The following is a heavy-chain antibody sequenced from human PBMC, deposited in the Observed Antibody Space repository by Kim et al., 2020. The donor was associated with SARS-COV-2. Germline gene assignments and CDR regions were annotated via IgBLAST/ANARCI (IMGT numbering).Heavy chain of an antibody. V-gene: IGHV3-48*02. J-gene: IGHJ4*02. Sequence: GGSLRLSCAASGFTFNNFPMNWVRQAPGKGLEWVSYISSSGSTIYYADSVKGRFANSRDNAKNSLYLQMNSLRDDDTAVYYCARGLNSCSSANCYVWGQGALVTVSS. CDR2: ISSSGSTI. D-gene: IGHD2-2*01. CDR3: ARGLNSCSSANCYV. CDR1: GFTFNNFP.